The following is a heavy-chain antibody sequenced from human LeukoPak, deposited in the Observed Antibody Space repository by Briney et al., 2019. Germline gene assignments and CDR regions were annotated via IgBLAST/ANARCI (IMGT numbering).Heavy chain of an antibody. Sequence: GRSLRLSCAASGFSFSSYAMHWVRQAPGKGLEWVALISYDGSNKYYVDSVKGRFTISRDNSKNTLYLQMNSLRAEDTAVYYCARGDPGAYWGQGTLVTVSS. D-gene: IGHD2-21*02. V-gene: IGHV3-30*03. CDR1: GFSFSSYA. CDR2: ISYDGSNK. J-gene: IGHJ4*02. CDR3: ARGDPGAY.